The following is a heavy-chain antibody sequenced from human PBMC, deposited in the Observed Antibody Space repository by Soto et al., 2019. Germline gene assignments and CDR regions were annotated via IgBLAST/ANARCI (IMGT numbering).Heavy chain of an antibody. J-gene: IGHJ4*02. CDR3: ARHVDPLVERWLQFAPRLRPHDY. CDR1: GGSISSGGYS. CDR2: IYHSGST. Sequence: SETLSLTCAVSGGSISSGGYSWSWIRQPPGKGLEWIGYIYHSGSTNYNPSLKSRVTISVDTSKTQFSLKLSSVTAADTAVYYCARHVDPLVERWLQFAPRLRPHDYWGQGTLVTVSS. D-gene: IGHD5-12*01. V-gene: IGHV4-30-2*01.